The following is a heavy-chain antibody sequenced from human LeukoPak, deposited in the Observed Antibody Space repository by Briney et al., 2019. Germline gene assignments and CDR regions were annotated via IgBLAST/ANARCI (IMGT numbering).Heavy chain of an antibody. V-gene: IGHV1-2*02. CDR2: INPNSGDT. J-gene: IGHJ4*02. Sequence: VASVKVSCKASGYTFSAYYIHWVRQAPGQGLAWVGWINPNSGDTNYAQKFQGRVTMTRDTSISTAYMELSRLRYDDTAVYYCAREEGPRGYSWNDVNYWGQGTLVTVSS. CDR1: GYTFSAYY. D-gene: IGHD1-1*01. CDR3: AREEGPRGYSWNDVNY.